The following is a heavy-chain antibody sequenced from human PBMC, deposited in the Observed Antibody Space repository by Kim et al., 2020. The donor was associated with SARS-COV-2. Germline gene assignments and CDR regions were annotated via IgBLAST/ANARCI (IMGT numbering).Heavy chain of an antibody. CDR3: ARVRGVRGVMAYYYYGMDV. CDR2: ISAYNGNT. CDR1: GYTFTSYG. V-gene: IGHV1-18*01. D-gene: IGHD3-10*01. Sequence: ASVKVSCKASGYTFTSYGISWVRQAPGQGLEWMGWISAYNGNTNYAQKLQGRVTMTTDTSTSTAYMELRSLRSDDTAVYYCARVRGVRGVMAYYYYGMDVWGQGTTVTVSS. J-gene: IGHJ6*02.